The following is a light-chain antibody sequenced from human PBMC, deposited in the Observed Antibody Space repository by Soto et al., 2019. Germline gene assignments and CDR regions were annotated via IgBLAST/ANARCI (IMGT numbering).Light chain of an antibody. J-gene: IGKJ1*01. CDR1: QSVSSTY. CDR3: QQYNSYS. CDR2: GAS. Sequence: IVLTQSPGTLSLSPEERATLSCRASQSVSSTYLAWYQQKPGQAPRLLIYGASSRATGIPDRFSGSGSGTDFTLTISRLEPEDFAVYYCQQYNSYSFGQGTKVDIK. V-gene: IGKV3-20*01.